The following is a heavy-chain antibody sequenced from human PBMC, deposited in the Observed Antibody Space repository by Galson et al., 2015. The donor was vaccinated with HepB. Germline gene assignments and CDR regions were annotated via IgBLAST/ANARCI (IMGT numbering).Heavy chain of an antibody. J-gene: IGHJ4*02. Sequence: PALVKPTQTLTLTCTFSGFSLSTSEVGVAWIRQPPGKALEWLALIYWNDDQRYSPSLRSRLTITKDTSKNQVVLIMTNMEPVDTATYYCAHLRGQLLFGYWGQGTLVTVSS. D-gene: IGHD1-26*01. CDR1: GFSLSTSEVG. CDR3: AHLRGQLLFGY. CDR2: IYWNDDQ. V-gene: IGHV2-5*01.